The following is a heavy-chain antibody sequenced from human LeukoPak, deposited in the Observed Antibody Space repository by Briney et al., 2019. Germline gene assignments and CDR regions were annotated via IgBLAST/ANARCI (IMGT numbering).Heavy chain of an antibody. V-gene: IGHV3-23*01. J-gene: IGHJ3*02. CDR3: AKQKDWLDAFDI. CDR1: GFTFSSYA. Sequence: GGSLRLSCAASGFTFSSYAMSRVRQAPGKGLEWVSAISGSGGSTYYADSVKGRFTISRDNSKNTLHLQMNSLRAEDTAVYYCAKQKDWLDAFDIWGQGTMVTVSS. CDR2: ISGSGGST. D-gene: IGHD3/OR15-3a*01.